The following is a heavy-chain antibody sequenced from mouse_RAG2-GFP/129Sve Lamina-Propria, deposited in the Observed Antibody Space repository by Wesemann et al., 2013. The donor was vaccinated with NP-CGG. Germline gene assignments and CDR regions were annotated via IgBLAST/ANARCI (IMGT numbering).Heavy chain of an antibody. Sequence: DVQLQESGPGMVKPSQSLSLTCTVTGYSITSGYDWHWIRHFPGNKLEWMGYISYSGSTNYNPSLKSRISITHDTSKNHFFLKLNSVTTEDTATYYCARDETGTWYFDVWGTGTTVTVSS. CDR2: ISYSGST. V-gene: IGHV3-1*01. J-gene: IGHJ1*03. CDR1: GYSITSGYD. D-gene: IGHD4-1*01. CDR3: ARDETGTWYFDV.